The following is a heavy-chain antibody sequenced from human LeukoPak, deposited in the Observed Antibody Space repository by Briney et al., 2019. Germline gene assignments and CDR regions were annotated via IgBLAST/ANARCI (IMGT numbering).Heavy chain of an antibody. J-gene: IGHJ5*02. CDR2: IYYSGST. CDR3: AREPYYYDSSGYSPLDP. D-gene: IGHD3-22*01. V-gene: IGHV4-39*07. CDR1: GGSISSSSYY. Sequence: SETLSLTCTVSGGSISSSSYYWGWIRQPPGKGLEWIGSIYYSGSTYYNPSLKSRVTISVDTSKNQFSLKLSSVTAADTAVYYCAREPYYYDSSGYSPLDPWGQGTLVTVSS.